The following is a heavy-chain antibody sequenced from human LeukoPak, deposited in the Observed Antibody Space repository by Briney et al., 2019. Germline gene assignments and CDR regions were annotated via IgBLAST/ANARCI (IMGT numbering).Heavy chain of an antibody. CDR1: GFTFSSYA. Sequence: GGSLRLSCAASGFTFSSYAMSWVRQAPGKGLEWVSDISGSGGSTYYADSVKGRFTISRYNSKNTLYLQMNSLRAEDTAVYYCAKIPYCSSTSCYWEDVWGKGTTVTVSS. CDR2: ISGSGGST. J-gene: IGHJ6*04. V-gene: IGHV3-23*01. D-gene: IGHD2-2*01. CDR3: AKIPYCSSTSCYWEDV.